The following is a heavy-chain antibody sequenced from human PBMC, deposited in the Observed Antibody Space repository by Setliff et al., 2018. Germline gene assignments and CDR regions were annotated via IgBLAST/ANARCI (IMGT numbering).Heavy chain of an antibody. CDR1: GDSISSTSYQ. CDR3: ARHEFVGGYYGSVTYRHFDY. J-gene: IGHJ4*03. Sequence: ETLSLTCTVSGDSISSTSYQWGWVRQPPGKGLEWIGSIYYTGTAYYNPSLKSRVTISVDTSKNQFSLQVTSLAATDTALYFCARHEFVGGYYGSVTYRHFDYWGPGTLLVTVSS. V-gene: IGHV4-39*01. CDR2: IYYTGTA. D-gene: IGHD3-10*01.